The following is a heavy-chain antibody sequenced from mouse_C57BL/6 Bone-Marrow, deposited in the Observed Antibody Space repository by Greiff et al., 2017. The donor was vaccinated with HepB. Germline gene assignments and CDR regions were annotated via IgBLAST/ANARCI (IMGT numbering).Heavy chain of an antibody. CDR3: ARSESYGNYPYYYAMDY. V-gene: IGHV7-3*01. CDR1: GFTFTDYY. J-gene: IGHJ4*01. D-gene: IGHD2-1*01. Sequence: EVQRVESGGGLVQPGGSLSLSCAASGFTFTDYYMSWVRQPPGKALEWLGFIRNKANGYTTEYSASVKGRFTISRDNSQSILYLQMNALRAEDSATYYCARSESYGNYPYYYAMDYWGQGTSVTVSS. CDR2: IRNKANGYTT.